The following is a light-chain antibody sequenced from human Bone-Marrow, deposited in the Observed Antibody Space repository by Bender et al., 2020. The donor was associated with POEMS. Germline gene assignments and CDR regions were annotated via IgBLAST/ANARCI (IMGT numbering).Light chain of an antibody. CDR1: SINVGTYKL. V-gene: IGLV2-14*02. CDR3: SSYTRSRTLV. J-gene: IGLJ1*01. Sequence: QSSLTQPASVSGSPGQSITISCTRTSINVGTYKLVSWYQQLPGRAPKLMLYENFKRPSGVSHRFSGSKSGNTASLTISGLQPEDEAEYFCSSYTRSRTLVFGPGTKVTVL. CDR2: ENF.